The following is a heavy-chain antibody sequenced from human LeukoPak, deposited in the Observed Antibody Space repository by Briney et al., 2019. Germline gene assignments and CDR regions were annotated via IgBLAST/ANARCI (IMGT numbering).Heavy chain of an antibody. CDR1: GGTFSIYA. V-gene: IGHV1-69*01. J-gene: IGHJ4*02. CDR3: ARDQAGFGVVFDY. D-gene: IGHD3-3*01. Sequence: ASVNVSCKASGGTFSIYAISWVRQAPGQGLEWMGGIIPIFGTANYAQKFQGRVTITADESTSTAYMELSSLRSEDTAVYYCARDQAGFGVVFDYWGQGTLVTVSS. CDR2: IIPIFGTA.